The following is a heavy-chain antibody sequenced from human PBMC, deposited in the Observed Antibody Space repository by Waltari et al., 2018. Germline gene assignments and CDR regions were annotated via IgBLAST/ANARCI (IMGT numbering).Heavy chain of an antibody. D-gene: IGHD2-2*01. J-gene: IGHJ4*02. V-gene: IGHV1-69*01. CDR2: IIPKIGAS. CDR1: GGTFGRFA. Sequence: QVQLVQSGAEVKKPGSSVKVSCKASGGTFGRFAISWLRQAAGEGLEWMGGIIPKIGASNYAQKFQGRVTITADESTRIAYMEVSSLSFEDTAVYFCATDTSPPYWGQGTLVIVSS. CDR3: ATDTSPPY.